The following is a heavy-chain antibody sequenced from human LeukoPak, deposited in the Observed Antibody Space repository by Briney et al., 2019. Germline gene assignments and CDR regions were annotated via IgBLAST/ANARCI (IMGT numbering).Heavy chain of an antibody. CDR2: IKQDGSEK. D-gene: IGHD3-10*01. J-gene: IGHJ4*02. CDR1: GFTFSNYW. CDR3: ARWATSYDF. Sequence: GGSLRLSCAASGFTFSNYWMSWVRQAPGKGLEWVANIKQDGSEKYYVDSVTGRFTISRDNAKNSLYLQVSSLRAEDTAVYYCARWATSYDFWGQGTLVTVSS. V-gene: IGHV3-7*01.